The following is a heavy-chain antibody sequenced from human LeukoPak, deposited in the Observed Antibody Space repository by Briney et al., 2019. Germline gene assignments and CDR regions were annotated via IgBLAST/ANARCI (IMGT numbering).Heavy chain of an antibody. Sequence: GASLKVSCEASGYTFTDYFIHWVRQAPGQGLEWMGWIDPNSGGTNSAQKFQGRVTMTRDTSISTAYMELSRLTSDDTAVYYCARDPRDGYNCPFDCWGQGTLVTVSS. CDR3: ARDPRDGYNCPFDC. D-gene: IGHD5-24*01. CDR2: IDPNSGGT. CDR1: GYTFTDYF. J-gene: IGHJ4*02. V-gene: IGHV1-2*02.